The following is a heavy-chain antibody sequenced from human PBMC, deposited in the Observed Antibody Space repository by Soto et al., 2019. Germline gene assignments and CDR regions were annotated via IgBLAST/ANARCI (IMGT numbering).Heavy chain of an antibody. CDR1: GYRFTSYG. D-gene: IGHD3-16*01. CDR3: ARGITFGGVLNGMDV. CDR2: INTDNGKT. Sequence: QVQLVQSGAEVKKPGASVKVSCKASGYRFTSYGIAWVRQAPGQGLEWMGWINTDNGKTYYAQKVQGRATMTTDTSTSTASMELRSLRSDDTAVYYCARGITFGGVLNGMDVWGQGTTVTVSS. J-gene: IGHJ6*02. V-gene: IGHV1-18*01.